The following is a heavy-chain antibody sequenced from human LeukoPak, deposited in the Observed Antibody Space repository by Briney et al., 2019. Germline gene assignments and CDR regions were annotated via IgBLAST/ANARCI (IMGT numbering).Heavy chain of an antibody. Sequence: VKASWKSSGYTFTYYNIHLVRQAPGQGLELSGWVSPITGGTKHAPELQGRGTVTSGPSNSTAYVELSRLRSDDTAMYYCARRVLRLSGAFEFWGQGTLVTVSS. D-gene: IGHD3-16*01. CDR2: VSPITGGT. CDR1: GYTFTYYN. J-gene: IGHJ4*02. V-gene: IGHV1-2*02. CDR3: ARRVLRLSGAFEF.